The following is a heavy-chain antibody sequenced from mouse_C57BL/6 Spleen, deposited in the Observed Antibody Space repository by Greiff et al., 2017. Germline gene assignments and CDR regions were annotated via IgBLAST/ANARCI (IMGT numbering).Heavy chain of an antibody. D-gene: IGHD3-2*02. Sequence: VKVVESGPELVKPGASVKISCKASGYSFTSYYIHWVKQRPGQGLEWIGWIYPGSGNTKYNEKFKGKATLTADTSSSTAYMQLSSLTSEDSAVYYCASPDSSGYRDAMDYWGQGTSVTVSS. CDR1: GYSFTSYY. V-gene: IGHV1-66*01. CDR3: ASPDSSGYRDAMDY. CDR2: IYPGSGNT. J-gene: IGHJ4*01.